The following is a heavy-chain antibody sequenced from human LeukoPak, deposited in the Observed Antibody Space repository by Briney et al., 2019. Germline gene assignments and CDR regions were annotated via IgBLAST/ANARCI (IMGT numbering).Heavy chain of an antibody. V-gene: IGHV4-39*07. D-gene: IGHD6-19*01. CDR2: IYYSRST. J-gene: IGHJ4*02. CDR1: GGSISSSNYY. Sequence: SETLSLTCTVSGGSISSSNYYWGWIRQPPGKGLEWIGSIYYSRSTYYNPSLMSRVTMSVDASKNQFSLKLNSVTAADTAVYYCASEKSIAVAGRVGYFDYWGQGTLVTVSS. CDR3: ASEKSIAVAGRVGYFDY.